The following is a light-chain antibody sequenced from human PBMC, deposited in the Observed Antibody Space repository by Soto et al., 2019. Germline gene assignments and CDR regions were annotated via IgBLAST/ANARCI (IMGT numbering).Light chain of an antibody. CDR2: DVS. V-gene: IGLV2-14*03. Sequence: QSVLTQPASVSGSPGQSITISCTGTSSDAGGYNYVSWYQHHPGKAPKLMIYDVSNRPSGVSNRFSGSKSGNTASLTISGLQPEDVAVYYCGTNTTSNTRQIVFGTGTKVTVL. CDR3: GTNTTSNTRQIV. CDR1: SSDAGGYNY. J-gene: IGLJ1*01.